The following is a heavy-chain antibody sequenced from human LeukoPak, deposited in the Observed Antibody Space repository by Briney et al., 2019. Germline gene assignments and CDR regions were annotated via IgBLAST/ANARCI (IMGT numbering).Heavy chain of an antibody. V-gene: IGHV3-21*04. J-gene: IGHJ5*02. D-gene: IGHD2-21*02. Sequence: GGSLRLSCAASGFTFSSYSMNWVRQAPGKGLEWVSSISSSSSYVYYADSVKGRFTISRDNAKNSLYLQMNSLRAEDTALYYCARERSVTATIVWFDPWGQGTLVTVSS. CDR1: GFTFSSYS. CDR3: ARERSVTATIVWFDP. CDR2: ISSSSSYV.